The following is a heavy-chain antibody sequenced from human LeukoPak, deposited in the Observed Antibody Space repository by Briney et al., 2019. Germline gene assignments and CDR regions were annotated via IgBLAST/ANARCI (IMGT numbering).Heavy chain of an antibody. CDR1: GGSFSGYY. CDR3: ARGRGYYDSSGYSINDY. CDR2: INHSGST. J-gene: IGHJ4*02. D-gene: IGHD3-22*01. Sequence: SETLSLTCAVYGGSFSGYYWNWIRQPPGKGLEWIGEINHSGSTNYNPSLKSRVTISVDTSKNQFSLKLSSVTAADTAVYYCARGRGYYDSSGYSINDYWGQGTLVTVSS. V-gene: IGHV4-34*01.